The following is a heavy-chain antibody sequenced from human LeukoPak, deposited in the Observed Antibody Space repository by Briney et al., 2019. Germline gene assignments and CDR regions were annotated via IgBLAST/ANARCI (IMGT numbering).Heavy chain of an antibody. CDR3: ARGPTYGDRMDYFDS. V-gene: IGHV3-7*01. J-gene: IGHJ4*02. D-gene: IGHD4-17*01. Sequence: PGGSLRLSCTTSGFIFSRHWMSWVRQVPGGGLEWVAHIKQGGNEKHYVDSVEGRFTLSRDDSKNSLSLQMNSLRVDDSAVYYCARGPTYGDRMDYFDSWGQGTLVTVSS. CDR2: IKQGGNEK. CDR1: GFIFSRHW.